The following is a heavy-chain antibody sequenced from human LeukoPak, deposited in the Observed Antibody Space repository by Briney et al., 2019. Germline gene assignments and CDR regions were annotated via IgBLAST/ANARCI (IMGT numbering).Heavy chain of an antibody. Sequence: SGTLSLTCDVSGGSITQTNYWTLVRQPPGKGLEWIGEVNLQGNTNYNPSLMGRVSISVDTYENHVSIKLTSVTAADTAVYYCARGRTVFDPWGQGTLVTVSS. CDR2: VNLQGNT. CDR3: ARGRTVFDP. V-gene: IGHV4-4*02. J-gene: IGHJ5*02. D-gene: IGHD3/OR15-3a*01. CDR1: GGSITQTNY.